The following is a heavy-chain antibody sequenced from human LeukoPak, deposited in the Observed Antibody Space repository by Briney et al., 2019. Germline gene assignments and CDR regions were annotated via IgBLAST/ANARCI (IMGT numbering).Heavy chain of an antibody. CDR3: ARFLSGSYYGFDY. J-gene: IGHJ4*02. Sequence: SETLSLTCTVSGGSISSYYWSWIRQPPGKGPEWIGYIYYSGSTNYNPSLKSRVTISVDTSKNQFSLKLSSVTAADTAVYYCARFLSGSYYGFDYWGQGTLVTVSS. V-gene: IGHV4-59*01. D-gene: IGHD1-26*01. CDR2: IYYSGST. CDR1: GGSISSYY.